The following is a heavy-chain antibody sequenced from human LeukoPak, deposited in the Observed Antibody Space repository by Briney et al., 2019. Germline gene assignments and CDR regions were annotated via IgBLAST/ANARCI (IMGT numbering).Heavy chain of an antibody. CDR2: IGSSSSYI. CDR1: GFTFSSYS. CDR3: ARVGYAAAGHFDY. D-gene: IGHD6-13*01. J-gene: IGHJ4*02. V-gene: IGHV3-21*01. Sequence: GGSLRLSCAASGFTFSSYSMNWVRQAPGKGLEWVSSIGSSSSYIYYADSVKGRFTISRDNAKNSLYLQMNSLRAEDTAVYYCARVGYAAAGHFDYWGQGTLVTVSS.